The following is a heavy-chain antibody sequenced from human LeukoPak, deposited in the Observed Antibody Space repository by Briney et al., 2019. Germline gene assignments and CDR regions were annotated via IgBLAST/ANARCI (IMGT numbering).Heavy chain of an antibody. CDR1: GYSISSGYY. J-gene: IGHJ4*02. CDR3: AAGLWFGDRAFDY. V-gene: IGHV4-38-2*01. D-gene: IGHD3-10*01. CDR2: IYHSGST. Sequence: SETLSLTCAVSGYSISSGYYWGWIRQPPGKGLEWIGSIYHSGSTYYNPSLKSRVTISVDTSENQFSLKLSSVTAADTAVYYCAAGLWFGDRAFDYWGQGTLVTVSS.